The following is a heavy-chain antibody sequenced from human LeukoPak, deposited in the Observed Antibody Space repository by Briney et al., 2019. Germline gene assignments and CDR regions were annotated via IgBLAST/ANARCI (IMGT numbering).Heavy chain of an antibody. J-gene: IGHJ4*02. D-gene: IGHD2-21*01. CDR3: ARRVISGWTTFDY. CDR1: GGSFSGYY. V-gene: IGHV4-34*01. CDR2: INHSGST. Sequence: SETLSLTCAVYGGSFSGYYWSWIRQPPGKGLEWIGEINHSGSTNYNPSLKSRVTISVDTSKNQFSLKLSSVTAADTAVYYCARRVISGWTTFDYWGQGTLVTVSS.